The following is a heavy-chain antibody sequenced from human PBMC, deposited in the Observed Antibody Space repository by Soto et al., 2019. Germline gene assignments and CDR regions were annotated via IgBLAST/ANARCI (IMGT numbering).Heavy chain of an antibody. V-gene: IGHV1-69*06. Sequence: QVQLVQSGAEVKKPGSSVTVSCTASGGTFSSYAISWVRQAPGQGLEWMGGIIPIFGTANYAQKFQGRVTITADKSTSTAYMELSSLRSEDTAVYYCARDSCSAARRRGCFDLWGRGTLVTVSS. CDR2: IIPIFGTA. CDR1: GGTFSSYA. CDR3: ARDSCSAARRRGCFDL. J-gene: IGHJ2*01. D-gene: IGHD6-6*01.